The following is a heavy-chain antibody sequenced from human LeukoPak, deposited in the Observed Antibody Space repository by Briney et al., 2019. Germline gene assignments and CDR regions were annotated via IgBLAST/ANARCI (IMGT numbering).Heavy chain of an antibody. CDR2: IYYSGTT. Sequence: KPSETLSLTCAVYGGSFSGYYWTWIRQPPGKGLEWIGCIYYSGTTNYNPSLMSRVTISVDTSKNQFSLKLSSVTAADTAVYYCARTTEAHSWRTRYYDYYMDVWGKGTTVTVSS. D-gene: IGHD6-13*01. CDR1: GGSFSGYY. V-gene: IGHV4-59*01. J-gene: IGHJ6*03. CDR3: ARTTEAHSWRTRYYDYYMDV.